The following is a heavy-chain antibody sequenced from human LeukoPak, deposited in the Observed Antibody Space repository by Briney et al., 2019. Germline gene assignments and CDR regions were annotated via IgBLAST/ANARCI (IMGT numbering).Heavy chain of an antibody. V-gene: IGHV3-48*04. D-gene: IGHD5-18*01. CDR3: ARGSPVRIQLCDY. CDR2: ISGSSSTI. Sequence: PGGSLRLPCAASGFIFSTYSMNWVRQAPGKGLEWVSCISGSSSTIYYADSVKGRFTISRDNAKNSLYLQMNSLRAEDTAVYYCARGSPVRIQLCDYWGQGTLVTVSS. CDR1: GFIFSTYS. J-gene: IGHJ4*02.